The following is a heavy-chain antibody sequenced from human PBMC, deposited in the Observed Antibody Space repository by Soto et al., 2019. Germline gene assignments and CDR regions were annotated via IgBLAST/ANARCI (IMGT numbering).Heavy chain of an antibody. Sequence: GGSLRLSCAASGFTFSGYSMNWVRQAPGKGLEWVSSISSSSSYIYYADSVKGRFTISRDNAKNSLYLQMNSLRAEDTAVYYCAKGDCGGDCYSFDAFDIWGQGTMVTVSS. CDR1: GFTFSGYS. CDR3: AKGDCGGDCYSFDAFDI. V-gene: IGHV3-21*01. CDR2: ISSSSSYI. J-gene: IGHJ3*02. D-gene: IGHD2-21*02.